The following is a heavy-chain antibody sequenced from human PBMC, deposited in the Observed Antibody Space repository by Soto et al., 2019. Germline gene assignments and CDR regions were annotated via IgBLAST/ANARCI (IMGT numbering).Heavy chain of an antibody. Sequence: PSVKVSCKASGGTFSSYAISWVRQAPGQGLEWMGGIIPIFGTANYAQKFQGRVTITADESTSTAYMELSSLRSEDTAVYYCAEVSIAARQARGKNWFDPWGQGTLVTVSS. CDR1: GGTFSSYA. J-gene: IGHJ5*02. CDR2: IIPIFGTA. D-gene: IGHD6-6*01. CDR3: AEVSIAARQARGKNWFDP. V-gene: IGHV1-69*13.